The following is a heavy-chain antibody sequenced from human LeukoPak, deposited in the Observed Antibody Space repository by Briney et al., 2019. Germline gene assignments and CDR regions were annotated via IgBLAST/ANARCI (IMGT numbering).Heavy chain of an antibody. CDR1: GYTFTSYY. Sequence: ASVKVSCKASGYTFTSYYMHWVRQAPGHGLEWMGWINPDSGGTNYAQKFQGRVTMTRDTSINTAYMELSRLRSDDTAVYYCARDSGGGNSDYYYMDVWGKGTTVTVSS. D-gene: IGHD4-23*01. V-gene: IGHV1-2*02. CDR3: ARDSGGGNSDYYYMDV. CDR2: INPDSGGT. J-gene: IGHJ6*03.